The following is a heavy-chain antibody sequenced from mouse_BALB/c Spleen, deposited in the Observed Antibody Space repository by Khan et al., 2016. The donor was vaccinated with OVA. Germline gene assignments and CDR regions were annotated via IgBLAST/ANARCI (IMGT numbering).Heavy chain of an antibody. J-gene: IGHJ2*01. CDR3: ALIYHYGSGFDY. V-gene: IGHV1S135*01. Sequence: EVQLQESGPELVKPGASVKVSCKASGYSFTDYNVFWVKQSLGKSLEWIGYIDPYNGGTNYNQKFMGKATLTVDKSSSTAFMHLNRLTSEDSAVYYCALIYHYGSGFDYWGQGTTLTVSS. CDR2: IDPYNGGT. CDR1: GYSFTDYN. D-gene: IGHD1-1*01.